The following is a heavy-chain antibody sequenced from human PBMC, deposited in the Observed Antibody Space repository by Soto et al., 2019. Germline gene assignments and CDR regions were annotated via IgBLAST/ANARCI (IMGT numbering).Heavy chain of an antibody. CDR1: GGTFSSYA. J-gene: IGHJ5*02. CDR2: IIPIFGTA. D-gene: IGHD3-10*01. V-gene: IGHV1-69*06. Sequence: QVQLVQSGAEVKKPGSSVKVSCKASGGTFSSYAISWVRQAPGQGLEWMGGIIPIFGTANYAQKFQGRVTSIADKSTSTAYMELSSLRSEDTAVYYCARATMPPGGVDWFDPWGQGTLVTVSS. CDR3: ARATMPPGGVDWFDP.